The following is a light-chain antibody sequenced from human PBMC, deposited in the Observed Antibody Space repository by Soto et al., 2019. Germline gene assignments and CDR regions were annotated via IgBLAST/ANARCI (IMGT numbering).Light chain of an antibody. CDR2: DNY. CDR1: SSDVGSYNL. Sequence: QSALSQPAAGSGFPGQSITISCTGTSSDVGSYNLVSWYQQHPDKAPKLIIYDNYKRPSGVSNRFSGSKSGSTASLTISGLQAEDEAHYYCCSDAGRRTYVFGSGTKVTVL. J-gene: IGLJ1*01. CDR3: CSDAGRRTYV. V-gene: IGLV2-23*01.